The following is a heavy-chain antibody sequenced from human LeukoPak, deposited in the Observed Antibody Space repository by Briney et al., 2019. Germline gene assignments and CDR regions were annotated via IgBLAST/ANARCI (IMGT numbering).Heavy chain of an antibody. CDR2: INPNSGGT. V-gene: IGHV1-2*02. J-gene: IGHJ4*02. Sequence: ASVKVSCKASGYTLTGYYMHWVRQAPGQGLEWMGWINPNSGGTSYAQKFQGRVTVTRDTSTSTVHMELSGLRSEDTAVYYCARDQEGFDYWGQGTLVTVSS. CDR1: GYTLTGYY. CDR3: ARDQEGFDY.